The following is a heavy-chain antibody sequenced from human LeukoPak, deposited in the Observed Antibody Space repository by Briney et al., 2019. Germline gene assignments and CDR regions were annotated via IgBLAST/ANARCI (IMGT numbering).Heavy chain of an antibody. Sequence: SETLSLTCTVSGASVRGYYWSWIRQPPGKGLEWIGYIHYTGNTDYNPSLTSRVTMSVDTSKNQFSLMLTSVTAADTAVYYCARGYGSGSYNNFNQWGLGLLVAVSS. D-gene: IGHD3-10*01. J-gene: IGHJ4*02. CDR3: ARGYGSGSYNNFNQ. CDR2: IHYTGNT. V-gene: IGHV4-59*02. CDR1: GASVRGYY.